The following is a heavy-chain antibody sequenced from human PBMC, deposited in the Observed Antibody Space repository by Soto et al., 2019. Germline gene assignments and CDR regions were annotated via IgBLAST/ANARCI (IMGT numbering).Heavy chain of an antibody. V-gene: IGHV4-59*01. CDR3: ASMIGDPVLSFDS. D-gene: IGHD3-10*02. CDR1: GGSISSYY. J-gene: IGHJ5*01. Sequence: QVQLQESGPGLVKPSETLSLTCTVSGGSISSYYWSWLRQPPGKGLEWIGFIFYSGSTSYNPSLKSRVTISIDTSEYQFSLKLNSVTAADTAVYYCASMIGDPVLSFDSWGQGTRVAVSS. CDR2: IFYSGST.